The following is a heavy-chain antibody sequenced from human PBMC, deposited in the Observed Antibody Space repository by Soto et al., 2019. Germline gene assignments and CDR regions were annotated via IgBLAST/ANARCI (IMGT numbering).Heavy chain of an antibody. CDR2: IYSSGST. CDR3: ARGGGYDY. V-gene: IGHV4-30-4*01. Sequence: QVQLQESGPGLVKPSQTLSLTCIVSGVSISSGDDYWSWIRQPPGKGLEWIGYIYSSGSTYCNPSLRSRATISADTSTSQCSLELTSVTAADTAVYYCARGGGYDYWGQGALVTVSS. CDR1: GVSISSGDDY. J-gene: IGHJ4*02. D-gene: IGHD3-22*01.